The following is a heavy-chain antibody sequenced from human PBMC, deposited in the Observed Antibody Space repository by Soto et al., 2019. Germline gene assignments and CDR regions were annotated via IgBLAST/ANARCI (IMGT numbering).Heavy chain of an antibody. CDR1: GGTFSSYA. CDR3: ARDECCPGGYSYGLDY. D-gene: IGHD5-18*01. J-gene: IGHJ4*02. CDR2: IIPIFGTA. V-gene: IGHV1-69*12. Sequence: QVQLVQSGAEVKKPGSSVKVSCKASGGTFSSYAISWVRQAPGQGLEWMGGIIPIFGTANYAQKFQGRVTITEDDSTSTDEMERSSLRSEDTAVYYCARDECCPGGYSYGLDYWGQGTLVTGSA.